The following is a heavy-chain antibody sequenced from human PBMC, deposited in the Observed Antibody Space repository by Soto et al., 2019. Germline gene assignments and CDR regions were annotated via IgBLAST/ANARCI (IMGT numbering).Heavy chain of an antibody. J-gene: IGHJ6*02. CDR2: MNPNSGNT. CDR1: GYTFTSYD. CDR3: ARKRITMVRGVIFYYYYGMDV. D-gene: IGHD3-10*01. V-gene: IGHV1-8*01. Sequence: VTVSCKASGYTFTSYDINWVRQATGQGLEWMGWMNPNSGNTGYAQKFQGRVTMTRNTSISTAYMELSSLRSEDTAVYYCARKRITMVRGVIFYYYYGMDVWGQGTTVTVSS.